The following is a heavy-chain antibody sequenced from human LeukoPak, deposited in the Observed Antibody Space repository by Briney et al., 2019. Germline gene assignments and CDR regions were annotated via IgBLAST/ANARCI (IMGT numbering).Heavy chain of an antibody. Sequence: GGSLRLSCAASGFTFSSYSMNWVRQAPGKGLEWVSSISSSSSYIYYADSVKGRFTISRDNAKNSLYLQMNSLRAEDTAVYYCARSPTLWQRNYYMDVWGKGTTVTVSS. CDR2: ISSSSSYI. CDR3: ARSPTLWQRNYYMDV. V-gene: IGHV3-21*01. J-gene: IGHJ6*03. CDR1: GFTFSSYS. D-gene: IGHD6-25*01.